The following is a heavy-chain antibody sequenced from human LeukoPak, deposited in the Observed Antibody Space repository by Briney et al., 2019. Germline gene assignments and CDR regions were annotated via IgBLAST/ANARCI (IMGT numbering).Heavy chain of an antibody. D-gene: IGHD1-26*01. J-gene: IGHJ1*01. CDR1: GFTFSRYA. V-gene: IGHV3-64*01. CDR2: ITSNGGST. Sequence: PGGSLRLSCAASGFTFSRYAMHWVRQAPGKGLEYVSAITSNGGSTYYANSVKGRFIISRDNSKTTLYLQLGSASAADLAMYYCATASGSQYAEYFQHWGQGTLVTVSS. CDR3: ATASGSQYAEYFQH.